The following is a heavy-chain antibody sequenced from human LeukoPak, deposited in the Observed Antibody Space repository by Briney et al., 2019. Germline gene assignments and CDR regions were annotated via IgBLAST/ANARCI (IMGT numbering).Heavy chain of an antibody. J-gene: IGHJ4*01. D-gene: IGHD2-15*01. V-gene: IGHV5-51*01. CDR1: GYSFTSYW. Sequence: PGESLKISCKGSGYSFTSYWIGWVRQMPGKGLEWMGIIYPGDSDTRYSPSFQGQVTISADKSISSAYLQWSSLKASDTAMYYCATAPDCSGGSCYYFYYCGHGNLVTVSS. CDR3: ATAPDCSGGSCYYFYY. CDR2: IYPGDSDT.